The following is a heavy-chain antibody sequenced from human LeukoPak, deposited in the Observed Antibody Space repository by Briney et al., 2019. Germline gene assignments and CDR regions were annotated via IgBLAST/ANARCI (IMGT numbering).Heavy chain of an antibody. V-gene: IGHV3-7*01. J-gene: IGHJ4*02. Sequence: GGSLRLSCAASGFTFSVYWMGWVRQAPGKGLEWVANIKQDGSEKYYVDSVKGRFTISRDNAKSSLFLQLNSLRAEDTAVYYCATDDYGGLDYWGQGTLVTVSS. CDR3: ATDDYGGLDY. D-gene: IGHD4-23*01. CDR2: IKQDGSEK. CDR1: GFTFSVYW.